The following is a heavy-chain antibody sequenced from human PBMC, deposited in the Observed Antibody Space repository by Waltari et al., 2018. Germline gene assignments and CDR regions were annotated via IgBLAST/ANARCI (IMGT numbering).Heavy chain of an antibody. Sequence: QVQLVQSGAEVKKPGASVKVSCKASGYTFTGYYLHWVRQAPGQGLEWMGWINPNRGGTNYAQKFQGRVTMTRDTSISTAFMGLSRLRSDDTAVYYCARNPNYDFWSDPGTNMDVWGKGTTVTISS. CDR2: INPNRGGT. CDR3: ARNPNYDFWSDPGTNMDV. V-gene: IGHV1-2*02. CDR1: GYTFTGYY. D-gene: IGHD3-3*01. J-gene: IGHJ6*03.